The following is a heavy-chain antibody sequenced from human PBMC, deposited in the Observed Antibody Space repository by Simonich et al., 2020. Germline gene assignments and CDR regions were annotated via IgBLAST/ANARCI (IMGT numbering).Heavy chain of an antibody. D-gene: IGHD6-13*01. CDR2: IYHSGST. V-gene: IGHV4-38-2*01. Sequence: QVQLQESGPGLVKPSETLSLTCAVSGYSISSGYYWGWIRQPPGKGLEWIGSIYHSGSTYYTPSLQSRVTISVDTSKNQFSLKLSSVTAAETAVYYCARVGYSNYYYYGMDVWGQGTTVTVSS. CDR3: ARVGYSNYYYYGMDV. J-gene: IGHJ6*02. CDR1: GYSISSGYY.